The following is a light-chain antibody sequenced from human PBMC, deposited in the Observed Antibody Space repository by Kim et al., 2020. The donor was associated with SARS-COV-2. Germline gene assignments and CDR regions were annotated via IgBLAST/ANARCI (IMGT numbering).Light chain of an antibody. CDR3: QQYAGSPWT. Sequence: EIVLTQSPGTLSFSPGERATLSCRASQSVRSSYLAWYQHKPGQAPRLLVYAASSRATGIPDRFSGSGSGTDFTLTIGRLEPEDFAVYYCQQYAGSPWTFGQGTKVDIK. J-gene: IGKJ1*01. CDR1: QSVRSSY. CDR2: AAS. V-gene: IGKV3-20*01.